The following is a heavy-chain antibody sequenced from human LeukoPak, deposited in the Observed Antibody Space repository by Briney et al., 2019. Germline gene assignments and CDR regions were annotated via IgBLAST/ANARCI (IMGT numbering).Heavy chain of an antibody. V-gene: IGHV3-33*08. CDR2: IWYDGSNK. CDR3: ARDRQPNVLRFLEWSG. CDR1: GFTFSSYA. D-gene: IGHD3-3*01. J-gene: IGHJ4*02. Sequence: PGGSLRLSCAASGFTFSSYAMSWVRQAPGKGLEWVAVIWYDGSNKYYADSVKGRFTISRDNSKNTLYLQMNSLRAEDTAVYYCARDRQPNVLRFLEWSGWGQGTLVTVSS.